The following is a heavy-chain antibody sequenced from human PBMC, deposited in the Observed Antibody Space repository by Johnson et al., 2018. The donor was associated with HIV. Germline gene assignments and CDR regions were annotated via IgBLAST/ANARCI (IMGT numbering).Heavy chain of an antibody. CDR1: GFTFSSYA. V-gene: IGHV3-30*04. CDR3: AKDLSRPTLNAFDI. CDR2: ISYDGSNK. D-gene: IGHD4-11*01. Sequence: QVQLVESGGGVVQPGRSLRLSCAASGFTFSSYAIHWVRQAPGTGLEWVAVISYDGSNKYYADSVKGRFTISRDNSKNTLYLQMNSLRAEDTAIYYCAKDLSRPTLNAFDIWGQGTMVTVSS. J-gene: IGHJ3*02.